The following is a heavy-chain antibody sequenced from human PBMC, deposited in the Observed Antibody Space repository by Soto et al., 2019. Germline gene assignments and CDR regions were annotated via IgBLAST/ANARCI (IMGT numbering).Heavy chain of an antibody. CDR3: ATSRDCSSTSCYGGVGYYYYYGMDV. D-gene: IGHD2-2*01. J-gene: IGHJ6*02. V-gene: IGHV1-69*01. CDR2: IIPIFGTA. Sequence: QVQLVQSGAEVKKPGSSVKVSCKASGGTFSSYAISWVRQAPGQGLEWMGGIIPIFGTANYAQKFQGRVTITADESTSTAYMELSSLGSEETAVYYCATSRDCSSTSCYGGVGYYYYYGMDVWGQGTTVTVSS. CDR1: GGTFSSYA.